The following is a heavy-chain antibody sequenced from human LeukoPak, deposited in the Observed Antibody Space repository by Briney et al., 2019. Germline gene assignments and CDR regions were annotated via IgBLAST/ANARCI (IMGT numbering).Heavy chain of an antibody. V-gene: IGHV4-4*07. CDR1: GGTISSYY. D-gene: IGHD6-19*01. Sequence: PSETLSLTCTVSGGTISSYYWSWIRQPAGKGLEWIGRIYTSGSTNYNPSLKSRVTMSVDTSKNQFSLKLSSVTAADTAVYYCAGGYSSGWYGDYWGQGTLVTVSS. CDR2: IYTSGST. J-gene: IGHJ4*02. CDR3: AGGYSSGWYGDY.